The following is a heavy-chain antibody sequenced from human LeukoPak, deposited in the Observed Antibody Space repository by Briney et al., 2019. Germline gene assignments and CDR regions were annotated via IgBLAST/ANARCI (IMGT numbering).Heavy chain of an antibody. CDR3: AKVPTIAVAGDFDY. V-gene: IGHV3-23*01. CDR1: GFTFSSYA. J-gene: IGHJ4*02. Sequence: PGGSLRLSCAASGFTFSSYAMSWVRQAPGKGLEWASAISGSGGSTYYADSVKGRFTISRDNSKNTLYLQMNSLRAEDTAVYYCAKVPTIAVAGDFDYWGQGTLVTVSS. CDR2: ISGSGGST. D-gene: IGHD6-19*01.